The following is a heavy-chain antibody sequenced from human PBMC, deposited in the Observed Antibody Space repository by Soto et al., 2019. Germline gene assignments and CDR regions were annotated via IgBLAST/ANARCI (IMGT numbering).Heavy chain of an antibody. Sequence: SVKVSCKASGGTFSSYAISWVRQAPGQGLEWMGGIIPIFGTANYAQKFQGRVTITADESTSTAYMELSSLRSEDTAVYYCARVGSSSSGPGFGYFDYWGQGTLVTVSS. CDR2: IIPIFGTA. CDR1: GGTFSSYA. D-gene: IGHD6-6*01. V-gene: IGHV1-69*13. CDR3: ARVGSSSSGPGFGYFDY. J-gene: IGHJ4*02.